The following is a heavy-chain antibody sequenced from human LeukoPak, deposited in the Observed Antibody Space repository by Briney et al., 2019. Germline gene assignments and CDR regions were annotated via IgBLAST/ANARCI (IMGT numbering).Heavy chain of an antibody. J-gene: IGHJ4*02. Sequence: SETLSLTCAVYGGSFSGCYWSWIRQPPGKGLEWIGEINHSGSTNYKPSLKSRVTISVDTSKNQFSLKLSSVTAADTAVYYCARQYCSSTSCAFGYWGQGTLVTVSS. D-gene: IGHD2-2*01. CDR3: ARQYCSSTSCAFGY. V-gene: IGHV4-34*01. CDR2: INHSGST. CDR1: GGSFSGCY.